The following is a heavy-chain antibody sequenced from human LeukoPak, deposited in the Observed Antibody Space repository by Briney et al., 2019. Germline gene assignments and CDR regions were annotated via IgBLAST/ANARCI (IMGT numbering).Heavy chain of an antibody. Sequence: GGSLRLSCAASGFTFSSYWMHWVRQAPGKGLVWVSRINSDGSSTSYADSVKGRFTISRDNAKNTLYLQMNSLRAEDTAVYYCARAFIVAAGTDYWGQGTLVTVSS. CDR1: GFTFSSYW. CDR3: ARAFIVAAGTDY. D-gene: IGHD6-13*01. V-gene: IGHV3-74*01. J-gene: IGHJ4*02. CDR2: INSDGSST.